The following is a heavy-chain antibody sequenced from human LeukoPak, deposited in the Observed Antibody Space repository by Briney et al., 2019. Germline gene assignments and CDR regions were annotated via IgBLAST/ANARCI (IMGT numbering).Heavy chain of an antibody. J-gene: IGHJ5*02. CDR2: ISSSSSYI. Sequence: PGGSLRLSCAASGFTFSSYSMNWVRQAPGKGLEWVSSISSSSSYIYYADSVKGRFTISRDNAKNSLYLQMNSLRAEDTAVYYCASPLGKTITDGFDPWGQGTLVTVSS. CDR3: ASPLGKTITDGFDP. D-gene: IGHD7-27*01. V-gene: IGHV3-21*01. CDR1: GFTFSSYS.